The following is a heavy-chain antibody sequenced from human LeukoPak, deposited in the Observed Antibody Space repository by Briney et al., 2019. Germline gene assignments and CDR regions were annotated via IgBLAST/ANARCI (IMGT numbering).Heavy chain of an antibody. J-gene: IGHJ3*02. D-gene: IGHD1-26*01. CDR2: INHSGST. V-gene: IGHV4-34*01. CDR3: ARGRRNAGSYTHHRPVHTSAFDI. Sequence: SETLSLTCAVYGGSFSGYYWSWIRQPPGKGLEWIGEINHSGSTNYNPSLKSRVTISVDTSKNQFSLKLSSVTAADTAVYYCARGRRNAGSYTHHRPVHTSAFDIWGQGTMVTVSS. CDR1: GGSFSGYY.